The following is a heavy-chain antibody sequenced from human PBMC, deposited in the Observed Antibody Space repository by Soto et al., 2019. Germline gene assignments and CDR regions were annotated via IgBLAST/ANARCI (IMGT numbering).Heavy chain of an antibody. CDR3: AAGIQHLYYYYGMDV. D-gene: IGHD1-1*01. J-gene: IGHJ6*02. CDR2: ISGSGGST. V-gene: IGHV3-23*01. CDR1: GFTFSSYA. Sequence: EVQLLESGGGLVQPGGSLRLSCAASGFTFSSYAMSWVRQAPGKGLEWVSAISGSGGSTYYADSVKGRFTISRDNSKNTLYLQMSSLRAEDTAVYYCAAGIQHLYYYYGMDVWGQGTTVTVSS.